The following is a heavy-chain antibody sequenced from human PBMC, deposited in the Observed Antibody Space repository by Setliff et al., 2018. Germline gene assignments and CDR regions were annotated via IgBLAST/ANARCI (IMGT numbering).Heavy chain of an antibody. Sequence: GGSLRLSCAASGFTFSNYAMSWVRQAPGKGMEWVSALSGSGSNTFYADSLTGRFTISRDNSLNTLYLQINSLRAEDTAVYYCAKNPSRVYATRFDYWGQGTLVTVSS. CDR2: LSGSGSNT. V-gene: IGHV3-23*01. CDR1: GFTFSNYA. CDR3: AKNPSRVYATRFDY. J-gene: IGHJ4*02. D-gene: IGHD2-8*01.